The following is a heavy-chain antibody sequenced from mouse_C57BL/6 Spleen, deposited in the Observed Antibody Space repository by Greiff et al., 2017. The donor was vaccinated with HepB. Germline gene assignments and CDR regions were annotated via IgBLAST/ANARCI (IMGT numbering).Heavy chain of an antibody. D-gene: IGHD2-3*01. CDR1: GYTFTDYY. J-gene: IGHJ2*01. CDR2: INPNNGGT. V-gene: IGHV1-26*01. Sequence: EVQLQQSGPELVKPGASVKISCKASGYTFTDYYMNWVKQSHGKSLEWIGDINPNNGGTSYNQKFKGKATLTVDKSSSTAYMELRSLTSEDSAVYYCARNGYYPTDFDYWGQGTTLTVSS. CDR3: ARNGYYPTDFDY.